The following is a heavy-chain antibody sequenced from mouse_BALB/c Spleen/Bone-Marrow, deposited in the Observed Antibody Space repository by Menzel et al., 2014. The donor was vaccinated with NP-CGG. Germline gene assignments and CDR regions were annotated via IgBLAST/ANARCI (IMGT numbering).Heavy chain of an antibody. V-gene: IGHV1-69*02. CDR1: GYTFTSYW. D-gene: IGHD2-4*01. CDR2: IDPSDSYT. Sequence: QVQLKQSGVEFVKPGASVKLSCKASGYTFTSYWMHWVKQRPGQGLEWIGEIDPSDSYTKYNQNFKGMATLTVDKSSSTAYMQLSSLTSEDSAVYYCARTYYDYDWFAYWGQGTLVTVSA. J-gene: IGHJ3*01. CDR3: ARTYYDYDWFAY.